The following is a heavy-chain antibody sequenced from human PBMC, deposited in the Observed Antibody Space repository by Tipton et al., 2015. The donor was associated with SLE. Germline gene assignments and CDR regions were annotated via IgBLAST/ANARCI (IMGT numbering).Heavy chain of an antibody. V-gene: IGHV4-34*01. J-gene: IGHJ6*02. Sequence: TLSLTCAVYGGSFSGYYWSWIRQPPGKGLEWIGEINHSGSTNYNPSLKSRVTISVDTSKNQFSLKLSSVTAADTAVYYCARRPDRFLVLVLGYGMDVWGQGTTVTVSS. CDR2: INHSGST. CDR1: GGSFSGYY. D-gene: IGHD3-3*01. CDR3: ARRPDRFLVLVLGYGMDV.